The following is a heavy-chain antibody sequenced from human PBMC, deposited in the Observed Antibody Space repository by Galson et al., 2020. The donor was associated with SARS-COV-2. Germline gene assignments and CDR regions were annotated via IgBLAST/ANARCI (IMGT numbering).Heavy chain of an antibody. CDR2: IKSKTDGGTT. CDR3: TTDRNYDYVWGSHRYPDY. CDR1: GFTFSNAW. V-gene: IGHV3-15*01. D-gene: IGHD3-16*02. J-gene: IGHJ4*02. Sequence: TGGSLRLSCAASGFTFSNAWMSWVRQAPGKGLEWVGRIKSKTDGGTTDYAAPVKGRFTISRDDSKNTLYLQMNSLKTEDTAVYYCTTDRNYDYVWGSHRYPDYWGQGTLVTVSS.